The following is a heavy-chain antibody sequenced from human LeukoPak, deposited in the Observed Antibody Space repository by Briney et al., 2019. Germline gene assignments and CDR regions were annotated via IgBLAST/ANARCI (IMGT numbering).Heavy chain of an antibody. Sequence: SGGSLRLSRAASGFTFSRYWMHWVRQAPGKGLVWVSRINSDGSSTSYADSVKGRFTISRDNAKNTLYVQMNSLRAEDTAVYYCASWVAARYYFDYWGQGTLVTVSS. CDR3: ASWVAARYYFDY. CDR2: INSDGSST. CDR1: GFTFSRYW. J-gene: IGHJ4*02. D-gene: IGHD6-13*01. V-gene: IGHV3-74*01.